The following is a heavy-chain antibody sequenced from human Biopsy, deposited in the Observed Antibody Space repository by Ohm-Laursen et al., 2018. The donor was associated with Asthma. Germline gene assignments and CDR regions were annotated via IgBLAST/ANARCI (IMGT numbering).Heavy chain of an antibody. D-gene: IGHD2/OR15-2a*01. V-gene: IGHV1-24*01. CDR1: GYSLTDLS. Sequence: ASVKVSCKVSGYSLTDLSMHWVRQAPGQGLEWMGGHDHEEGGTVNARRFQGRVTMTEDTSTDTAYMELSSLSSDDTAVYYCASDFPKDYVRYNFQFWGQGTAVTVSS. CDR2: HDHEEGGT. CDR3: ASDFPKDYVRYNFQF. J-gene: IGHJ6*02.